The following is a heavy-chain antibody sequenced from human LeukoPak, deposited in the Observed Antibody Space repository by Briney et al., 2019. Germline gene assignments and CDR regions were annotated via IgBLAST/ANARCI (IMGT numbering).Heavy chain of an antibody. V-gene: IGHV3-30*02. D-gene: IGHD5-24*01. Sequence: GGSLRLSCAASGFTFSSYSMNWVRQAPGKGLEWAAFIRYDGSNKYYADSVKGRFTISRDNSKNTLYLQMNSLRAVDTAVYYCARVTIYTSGFDYWGQGTLVTVSS. CDR1: GFTFSSYS. CDR2: IRYDGSNK. J-gene: IGHJ4*02. CDR3: ARVTIYTSGFDY.